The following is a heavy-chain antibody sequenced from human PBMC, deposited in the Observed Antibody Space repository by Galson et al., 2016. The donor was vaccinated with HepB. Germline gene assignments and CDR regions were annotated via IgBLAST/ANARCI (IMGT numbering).Heavy chain of an antibody. J-gene: IGHJ5*01. Sequence: SETLSLTCTVSGGSIASKAYYWGWIRQTSGKGLELMGTMYSTGSAFYNPALEGRITVSKDTSQNQFSLRLTSVTVADTAVYYCVRINFAGGGDSWGQGILVTVSS. V-gene: IGHV4-39*01. CDR1: GGSIASKAYY. CDR3: VRINFAGGGDS. D-gene: IGHD1-1*01. CDR2: MYSTGSA.